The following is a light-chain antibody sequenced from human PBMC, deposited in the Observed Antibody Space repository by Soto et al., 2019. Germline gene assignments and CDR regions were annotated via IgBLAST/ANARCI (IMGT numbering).Light chain of an antibody. CDR1: QSINSN. V-gene: IGKV3-15*01. Sequence: EVLMTQSPATLSVSPGDRATLSCRASQSINSNLAWYQQQPGQAPRLLIYGASTRATAVPDRFSGSGSGTDFTLTITSLQSDDFATYYCQQYHSYPYTFGQGTKLEIK. J-gene: IGKJ2*01. CDR3: QQYHSYPYT. CDR2: GAS.